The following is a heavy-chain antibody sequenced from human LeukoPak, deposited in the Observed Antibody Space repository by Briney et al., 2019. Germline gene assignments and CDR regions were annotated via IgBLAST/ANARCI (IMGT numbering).Heavy chain of an antibody. V-gene: IGHV4-30-2*01. CDR2: IYHSGGS. J-gene: IGHJ4*02. CDR3: LYGGNSGDWLY. Sequence: PSQTLSLTCAVSGGSISSGGYSWSWIRQPPGKGLEWIGYIYHSGGSYYNPSLKSRVTISVNRSKNQFSLKLNSVTAADSAVYYCLYGGNSGDWLYWGQGTLVTVSS. CDR1: GGSISSGGYS. D-gene: IGHD4-23*01.